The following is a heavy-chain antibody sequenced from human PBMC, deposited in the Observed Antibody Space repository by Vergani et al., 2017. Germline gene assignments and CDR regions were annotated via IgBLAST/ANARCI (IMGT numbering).Heavy chain of an antibody. CDR3: ARDAPIYCSGGSCYPEGFDYYYYYYMDV. J-gene: IGHJ6*03. V-gene: IGHV3-7*01. D-gene: IGHD2-15*01. CDR2: IKQDGSEK. CDR1: GFTFSSSW. Sequence: EVQLVESGGGLVQPGGSLRLSCAASGFTFSSSWMSWVRQAPGQGLEWVANIKQDGSEKSYVDAVKGRFTISRDNAKNSLYLQMNSLRAEDTAVYYCARDAPIYCSGGSCYPEGFDYYYYYYMDVWGKGTTVTVSS.